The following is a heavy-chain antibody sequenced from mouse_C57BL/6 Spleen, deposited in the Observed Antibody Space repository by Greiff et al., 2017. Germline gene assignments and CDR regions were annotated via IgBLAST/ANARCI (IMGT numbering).Heavy chain of an antibody. CDR2: IYPGDGDT. D-gene: IGHD2-3*01. CDR1: GYAFSSSW. CDR3: YSAWFAY. V-gene: IGHV1-82*01. Sequence: VKLMESGPELVKPGASVKISCKASGYAFSSSWMNWVKQRPGKGLEWIGRIYPGDGDTNYNGKFKGKATLTADKSSSTAYMQLSSLTSDICARDDGYSAWFAYWGQGTRVTVSA. J-gene: IGHJ3*01.